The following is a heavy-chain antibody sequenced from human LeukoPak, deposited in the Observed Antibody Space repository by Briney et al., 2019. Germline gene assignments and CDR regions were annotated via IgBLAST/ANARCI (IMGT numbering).Heavy chain of an antibody. J-gene: IGHJ4*02. CDR2: IIPIFGIA. CDR3: ARDLTMVRGVFDY. CDR1: GGTFSSYA. D-gene: IGHD3-10*01. Sequence: ASVKVSCKASGGTFSSYAISWVRQAPGQGLEWMGGIIPIFGIANYAQKFQGRVTITADESTSTAYMELNSLRSEDTAVYYCARDLTMVRGVFDYWGQGTLVTVSS. V-gene: IGHV1-69*13.